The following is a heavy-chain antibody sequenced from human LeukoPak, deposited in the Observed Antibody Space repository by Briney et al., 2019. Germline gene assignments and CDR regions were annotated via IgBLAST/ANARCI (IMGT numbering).Heavy chain of an antibody. J-gene: IGHJ3*02. D-gene: IGHD1-26*01. CDR2: ISYDGSNK. CDR3: AREWELPAFDI. Sequence: SGGSLRLSCAASGFTFSSYAMSWVRQAPGKGLEWVAVISYDGSNKYYADSVKGRFTISRDNSKNTLYLQMNSLGAEDTAVYYCAREWELPAFDIWGQGTMVTVSS. CDR1: GFTFSSYA. V-gene: IGHV3-30-3*01.